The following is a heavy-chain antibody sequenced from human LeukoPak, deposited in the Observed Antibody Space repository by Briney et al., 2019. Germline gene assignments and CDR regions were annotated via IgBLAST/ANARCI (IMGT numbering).Heavy chain of an antibody. J-gene: IGHJ4*02. CDR2: ISSSSSYI. Sequence: GGSLRLSCAASGFTFSSYSMNWVRQAPGKGLEWVSSISSSSSYIYYADSVKGRFTISRDNAKNSLYLQMNSLRAEDTALYYCAKDSYYDSSGYPDYWGQGTLVTVSS. CDR1: GFTFSSYS. V-gene: IGHV3-21*04. CDR3: AKDSYYDSSGYPDY. D-gene: IGHD3-22*01.